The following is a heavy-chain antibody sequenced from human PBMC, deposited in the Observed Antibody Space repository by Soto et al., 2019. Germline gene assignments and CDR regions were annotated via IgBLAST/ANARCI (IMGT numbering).Heavy chain of an antibody. V-gene: IGHV1-69*05. CDR3: AASGYSYGPTAEYFQH. CDR1: GGTFSSYA. CDR2: IIPIFGTA. Sequence: QVQLVQSGAEVKKPGSSVKVSCKASGGTFSSYAISWVRQAPGQGLEWMGGIIPIFGTANYAQKFQGRVTSTXXEXTXXAYMELSSLRSEDTAVYYCAASGYSYGPTAEYFQHWGQGTLVTVSS. D-gene: IGHD5-18*01. J-gene: IGHJ1*01.